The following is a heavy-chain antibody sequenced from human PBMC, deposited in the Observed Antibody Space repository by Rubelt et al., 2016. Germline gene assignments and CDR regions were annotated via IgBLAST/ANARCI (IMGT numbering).Heavy chain of an antibody. V-gene: IGHV2-5*02. Sequence: GPTLVKPTQTLTLTCTFSGFSLSTSGVGVGWIRQPPGKALEWLALIYWDDDKRYSPSLKSRLTISKDTSKSQVVLTMTNMDPVDTATYYCARIKHRSGYSYGSLWRYDYYYGMDVWGQGSTVTVSS. CDR2: IYWDDDK. J-gene: IGHJ6*02. CDR1: GFSLSTSGVG. CDR3: ARIKHRSGYSYGSLWRYDYYYGMDV. D-gene: IGHD5-18*01.